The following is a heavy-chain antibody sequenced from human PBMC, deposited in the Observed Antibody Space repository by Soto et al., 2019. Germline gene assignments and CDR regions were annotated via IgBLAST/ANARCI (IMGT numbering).Heavy chain of an antibody. CDR2: ISCIVSTI. J-gene: IGHJ6*02. V-gene: IGHV3-11*01. CDR1: GFTFSAYY. Sequence: PGGSLRLSCAASGFTFSAYYMSWIRQAPGKGLEWVSYISCIVSTIYYADSVKGRFTISRDNAKNSLFLQMNSLRAEDTAVYYCSLSDRYYGMDVWGLGTTVTVSS. CDR3: SLSDRYYGMDV.